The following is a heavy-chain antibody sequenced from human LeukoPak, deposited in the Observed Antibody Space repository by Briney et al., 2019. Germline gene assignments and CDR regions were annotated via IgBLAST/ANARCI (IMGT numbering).Heavy chain of an antibody. Sequence: GGSLRLSCAASGFTFSDYYMSWIRQAPGKGLEWVSYISSSGSTIYYADSVKGRFTISRDNAKNSLYLQMNSLKIEDTAVYYCTKLARAPRDFDYWGQGTLVTVSS. CDR3: TKLARAPRDFDY. CDR1: GFTFSDYY. D-gene: IGHD2-8*01. CDR2: ISSSGSTI. J-gene: IGHJ4*01. V-gene: IGHV3-11*01.